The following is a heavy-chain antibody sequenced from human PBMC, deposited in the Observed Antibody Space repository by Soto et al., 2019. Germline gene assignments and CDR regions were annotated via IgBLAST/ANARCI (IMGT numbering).Heavy chain of an antibody. Sequence: SETLSLTCAVYGGSFSGYYWTWIRQPPGTGLEWIGEINHSGSTNYNPSLKSRVTISVDTSKNQFSLKLTSVTAADTAVYYCARRYGGTFDYWGQGTLVTVSS. J-gene: IGHJ4*02. CDR2: INHSGST. CDR1: GGSFSGYY. V-gene: IGHV4-34*01. CDR3: ARRYGGTFDY. D-gene: IGHD2-15*01.